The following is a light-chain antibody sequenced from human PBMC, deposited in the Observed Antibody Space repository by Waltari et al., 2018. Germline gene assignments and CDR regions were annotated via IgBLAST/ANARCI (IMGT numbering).Light chain of an antibody. J-gene: IGKJ1*01. V-gene: IGKV3-20*01. CDR2: GAS. CDR1: QSIGTF. Sequence: EIVLTQSPGTLSLSPVERVTLSCRASQSIGTFLAWYQQKPGQPPRLLIYGASIRAAGIPDRVSGSGSGTDFSLTISRLEPEDFAVYYCQHYVRLPVTFGQGTKVQIK. CDR3: QHYVRLPVT.